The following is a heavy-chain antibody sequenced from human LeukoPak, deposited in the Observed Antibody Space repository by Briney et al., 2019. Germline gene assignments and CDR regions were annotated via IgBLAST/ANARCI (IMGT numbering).Heavy chain of an antibody. J-gene: IGHJ4*02. Sequence: PSETLSLTCTVSGGSISSYYWSWIRQPPGKGLEWIGYIYYSGSTNYNPSLKSRVTISVDTSQNQFSLKLSSVTAADTAVYYCARGRRYDFEILDYWGQGTLVTVSS. V-gene: IGHV4-59*01. CDR1: GGSISSYY. D-gene: IGHD3-3*01. CDR3: ARGRRYDFEILDY. CDR2: IYYSGST.